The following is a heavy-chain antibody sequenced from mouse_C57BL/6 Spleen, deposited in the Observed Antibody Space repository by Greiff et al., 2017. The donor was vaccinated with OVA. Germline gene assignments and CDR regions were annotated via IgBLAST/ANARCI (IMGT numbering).Heavy chain of an antibody. D-gene: IGHD3-2*02. CDR1: GYTFTSYW. V-gene: IGHV1-61*01. J-gene: IGHJ2*01. CDR2: IYPSDSET. Sequence: VQLQQPGAELVRPGSSVKLSCKASGYTFTSYWMDWVKQRPGQGLEWIGNIYPSDSETHYNQKFKDKATLTVDKSSSTAYMQLSSLTSEDSAVYYGTRRNWNSSGYHFDYWGQGTTLTVSS. CDR3: TRRNWNSSGYHFDY.